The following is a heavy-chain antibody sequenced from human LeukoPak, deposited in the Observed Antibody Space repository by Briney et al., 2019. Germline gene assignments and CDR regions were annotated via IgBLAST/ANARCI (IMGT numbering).Heavy chain of an antibody. CDR2: INPNSGGT. V-gene: IGHV1-2*02. CDR1: GYTFTGYY. D-gene: IGHD3-10*01. Sequence: ASVKVSCKASGYTFTGYYMHWVQQAPGQGLEWMGWINPNSGGTNYAQKFQGRVTMTRDTSISTAYMELSRLRSDDTAVYYCARVELWFGELSGFDYWGQGTLVTVSS. CDR3: ARVELWFGELSGFDY. J-gene: IGHJ4*02.